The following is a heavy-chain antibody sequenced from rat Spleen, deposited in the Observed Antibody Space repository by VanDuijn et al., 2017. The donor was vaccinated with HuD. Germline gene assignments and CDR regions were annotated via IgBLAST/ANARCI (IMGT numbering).Heavy chain of an antibody. V-gene: IGHV5-62*01. D-gene: IGHD1-9*01. J-gene: IGHJ1*01. CDR2: ISSRSGT. CDR3: ARTGAFYGYNYGYWYFDF. CDR1: GFTFSRHG. Sequence: VQLVESGGGLVQPGKSLKLSCSASGFTFSRHGMHWIRQTPGQGLDWVAYISSRSGTVYADAVKGRFTISRDNAKNTLYLQLNSLKAEDTAFYYCARTGAFYGYNYGYWYFDFWGPGTMVTVSS.